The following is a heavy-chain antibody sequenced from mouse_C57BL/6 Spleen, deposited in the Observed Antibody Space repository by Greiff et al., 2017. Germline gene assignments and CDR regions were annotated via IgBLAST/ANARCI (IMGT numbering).Heavy chain of an antibody. J-gene: IGHJ4*01. CDR2: IRSKSNNYAT. Sequence: DVMLVESGGGLVQPKGSLKLSCAASGFSFNTYAMNWVRQAPGKGLEWVARIRSKSNNYATYYAGSVKDRFTISRDDSESMLYLQMNNLKTEDTAVYYCVGGPHGAMDYWGQGTSVTVSS. V-gene: IGHV10-1*01. CDR3: VGGPHGAMDY. CDR1: GFSFNTYA.